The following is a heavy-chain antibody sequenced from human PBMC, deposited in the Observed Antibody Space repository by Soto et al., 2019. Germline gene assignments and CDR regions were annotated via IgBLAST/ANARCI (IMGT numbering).Heavy chain of an antibody. D-gene: IGHD6-13*01. Sequence: QVQLVQSGAEVKKPGASVKISCRASGYSFNYYSIHWVRQAPGQSLEWMGWITAANGNTKYSQKFQGRVTLTRDTSASTAYMEVNRLTSEDTAIYYCVRAAGPSDDWGQGTLVTVSP. CDR2: ITAANGNT. CDR1: GYSFNYYS. CDR3: VRAAGPSDD. V-gene: IGHV1-3*01. J-gene: IGHJ4*02.